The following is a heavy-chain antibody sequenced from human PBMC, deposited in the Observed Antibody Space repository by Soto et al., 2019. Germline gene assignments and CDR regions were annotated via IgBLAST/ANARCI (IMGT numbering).Heavy chain of an antibody. D-gene: IGHD3-16*01. CDR1: GGTFSSYS. V-gene: IGHV1-69*13. CDR2: IIPIFGTA. CDR3: AREGVRGMDV. Sequence: SVKVSCKASGGTFSSYSISWVRQAPGQGLEWMGGIIPIFGTANYAQKFQGRVTITADESTSTAYMELSSLRSEDTAVYYCAREGVRGMDVWGQGTKVTVSS. J-gene: IGHJ6*02.